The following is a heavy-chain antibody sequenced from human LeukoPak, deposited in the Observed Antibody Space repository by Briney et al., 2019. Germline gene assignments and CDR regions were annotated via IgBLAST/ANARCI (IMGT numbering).Heavy chain of an antibody. J-gene: IGHJ6*02. D-gene: IGHD3-3*01. Sequence: SETLSLTCAVYGGSFSGYYWSWIRQPPGKGLEWIGEINHSGSTNYNPSHKSRVTISVDTSKNQFSLKLSSVTAADTAVYYCARVTGYYDFWSGPNYYGMDVWGQGTTVTVSS. CDR2: INHSGST. V-gene: IGHV4-34*01. CDR1: GGSFSGYY. CDR3: ARVTGYYDFWSGPNYYGMDV.